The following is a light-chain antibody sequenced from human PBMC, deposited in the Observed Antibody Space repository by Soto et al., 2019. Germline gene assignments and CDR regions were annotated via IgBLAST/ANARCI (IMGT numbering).Light chain of an antibody. V-gene: IGLV2-14*01. J-gene: IGLJ1*01. CDR3: SSYTSSTTPYV. CDR2: DVS. Sequence: QLVLTQPASVSGSPGQSITISCTGTNSDVGGYNYVSWYQQHPGKAPKLMIYDVSNRPSGVSNRFSGSKSGNTASLTISGLQAEDEADYYCSSYTSSTTPYVFGTGTKVTVL. CDR1: NSDVGGYNY.